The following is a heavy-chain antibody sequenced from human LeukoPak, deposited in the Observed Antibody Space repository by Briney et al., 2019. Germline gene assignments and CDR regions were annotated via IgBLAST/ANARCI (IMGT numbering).Heavy chain of an antibody. Sequence: GGSLRLSCAASGFTVSSNYMSWVRQAPGKGLEWVSVIYTGVGTYYADSVKGRFTISRDNSKNALYLQMNSLRAEDTAVYYCARENYYDSSGYYYGYYFDYWGQGTLVTVSS. CDR3: ARENYYDSSGYYYGYYFDY. V-gene: IGHV3-53*01. J-gene: IGHJ4*02. CDR1: GFTVSSNY. D-gene: IGHD3-22*01. CDR2: IYTGVGT.